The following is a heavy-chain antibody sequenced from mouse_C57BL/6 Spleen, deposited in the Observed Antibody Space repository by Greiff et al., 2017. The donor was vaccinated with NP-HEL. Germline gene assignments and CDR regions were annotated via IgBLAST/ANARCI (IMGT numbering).Heavy chain of an antibody. Sequence: VKLMESGPGLVQPSQCLSITCTVSGFSLTSYGVHWVRQSPGKGLEWLGVIWRGGSTDYNAAFMSRLSITKDNSKSQVFFKMNSLQADDTAIYYCAKNLITFYAMDYWGQGTSVTVSS. D-gene: IGHD1-1*01. CDR1: GFSLTSYG. CDR2: IWRGGST. J-gene: IGHJ4*01. V-gene: IGHV2-5*01. CDR3: AKNLITFYAMDY.